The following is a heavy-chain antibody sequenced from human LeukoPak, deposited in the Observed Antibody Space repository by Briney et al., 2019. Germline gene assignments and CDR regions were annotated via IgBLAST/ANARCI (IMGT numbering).Heavy chain of an antibody. J-gene: IGHJ4*02. CDR2: INHSGST. CDR3: AREDPYGSGSYR. V-gene: IGHV4-34*01. Sequence: SETLSLTCAVYGGSFSGYYWSWIRLPPGKGLEWIGEINHSGSTNYNPSLKSRVTISVDTSKNQFSLKLSSVTAADTAVYYCAREDPYGSGSYRWGQGTLVTVSS. CDR1: GGSFSGYY. D-gene: IGHD3-10*01.